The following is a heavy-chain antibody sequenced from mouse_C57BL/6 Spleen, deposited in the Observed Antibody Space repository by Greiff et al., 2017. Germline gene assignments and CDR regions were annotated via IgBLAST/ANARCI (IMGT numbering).Heavy chain of an antibody. CDR2: IYPGSGNT. CDR3: ARSYDDLYYAMDY. J-gene: IGHJ4*01. V-gene: IGHV1-76*01. Sequence: QVQLQQSGAELVRPGASVKLSCKASGYTFTDYYIHWVKQRPGQGLDWIARIYPGSGNTYYNEKFKGKATLTAEKSSSTAYMQRSSLTSEDSAVYFCARSYDDLYYAMDYWGQGTSVTVSS. D-gene: IGHD2-3*01. CDR1: GYTFTDYY.